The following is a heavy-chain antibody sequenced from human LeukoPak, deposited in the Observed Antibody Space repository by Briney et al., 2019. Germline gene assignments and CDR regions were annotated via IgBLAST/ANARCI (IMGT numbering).Heavy chain of an antibody. V-gene: IGHV4-59*08. J-gene: IGHJ5*02. CDR2: VSYSGNT. Sequence: PSETLSLTCTVSGGSISGQYWSWIRQPPGGGQEWIGYVSYSGNTKYNPSLKSRVTISVDTSKNQFSLKLNSMTAADTSVYYCARLRFLEWLFPWFDPWGQGTLVTVSP. CDR3: ARLRFLEWLFPWFDP. D-gene: IGHD3-3*01. CDR1: GGSISGQY.